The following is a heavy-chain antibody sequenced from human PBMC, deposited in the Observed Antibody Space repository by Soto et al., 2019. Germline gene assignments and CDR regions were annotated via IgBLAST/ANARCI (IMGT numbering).Heavy chain of an antibody. CDR3: ARGVSGGYSDY. V-gene: IGHV4-59*07. D-gene: IGHD5-18*01. CDR1: GDSISSYY. CDR2: IYYSGST. Sequence: SDTLSLTCTASGDSISSYYWTWTRQPPGKGLEWIGYIYYSGSTNYNPSLKSRVTISVDTSKNQFSLKLSSVTAADTAVYYCARGVSGGYSDYWGEGPLVTGSS. J-gene: IGHJ4*02.